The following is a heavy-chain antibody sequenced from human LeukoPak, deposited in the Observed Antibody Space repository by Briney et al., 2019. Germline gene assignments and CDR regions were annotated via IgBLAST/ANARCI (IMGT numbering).Heavy chain of an antibody. CDR2: INPILGIA. D-gene: IGHD3-9*01. J-gene: IGHJ6*02. V-gene: IGHV1-69*04. CDR1: GGTFSSYA. Sequence: SVKVSCKASGGTFSSYAISWVRQAPGQGLEWMGRINPILGIANYAQKFQGRVTITADKSTSTAYMELSSLRSEDTAVYYCARRILTGPYGMDVWGQGTTVTVSS. CDR3: ARRILTGPYGMDV.